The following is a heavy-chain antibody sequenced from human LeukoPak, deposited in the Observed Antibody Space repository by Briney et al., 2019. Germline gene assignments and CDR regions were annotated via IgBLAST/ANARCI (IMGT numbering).Heavy chain of an antibody. CDR2: INSDGSRT. CDR1: GITFSSYW. CDR3: ARGYSGYEAPDY. J-gene: IGHJ4*02. D-gene: IGHD5-12*01. V-gene: IGHV3-74*01. Sequence: PGGSLRLSYTASGITFSSYWMHWVRQTPGRGLVWVSRINSDGSRTSYVDSVKGRFTISRDNAKNTLYLQMNSLRDEDTAVYYCARGYSGYEAPDYWGQGTLVIVSS.